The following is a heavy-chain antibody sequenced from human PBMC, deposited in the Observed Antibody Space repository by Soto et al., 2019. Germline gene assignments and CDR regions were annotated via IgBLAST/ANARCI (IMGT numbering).Heavy chain of an antibody. CDR3: AREPPPGYTSGYYFDY. V-gene: IGHV3-21*01. J-gene: IGHJ4*02. CDR2: ISSSSSYI. CDR1: GFIFSSYD. D-gene: IGHD6-19*01. Sequence: GGSLRLSCAASGFIFSSYDVNWVRQAPGKGLEWVSSISSSSSYIYYADSVKGRFIISRDNAKNSLYLQMNSLRAEDTAVYYCAREPPPGYTSGYYFDYWGQGTLVTVSS.